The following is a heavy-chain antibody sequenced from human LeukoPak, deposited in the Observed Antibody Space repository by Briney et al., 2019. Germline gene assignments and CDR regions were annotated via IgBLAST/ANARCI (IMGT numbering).Heavy chain of an antibody. CDR3: AKDMRGYSRSSRGFDY. CDR2: LNWNGDKT. Sequence: SGGSLRLSCAASGFRFDDNGMNWVRQAPGKGLEWVAGLNWNGDKTGYADSVKGRFIVSRDNRKNSLYLQMNSLRAEDTALYYCAKDMRGYSRSSRGFDYWGQGTLVTVSS. D-gene: IGHD6-13*01. CDR1: GFRFDDNG. J-gene: IGHJ4*02. V-gene: IGHV3-20*04.